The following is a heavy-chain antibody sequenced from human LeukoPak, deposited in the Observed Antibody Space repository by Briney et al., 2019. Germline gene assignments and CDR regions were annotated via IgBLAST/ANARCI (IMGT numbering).Heavy chain of an antibody. V-gene: IGHV4-30-4*01. D-gene: IGHD3-10*01. J-gene: IGHJ6*02. CDR3: ARGGGANYYGSGYGMDV. CDR2: IYYSGST. Sequence: SQTLSLTCTVSGGSISSGDYYWSWIRQPPGKGLEWIGYIYYSGSTYYNPSLKSRVTISVDTSKNQFSLKLCSVTAADTAVYYCARGGGANYYGSGYGMDVWGQGTTVTVSS. CDR1: GGSISSGDYY.